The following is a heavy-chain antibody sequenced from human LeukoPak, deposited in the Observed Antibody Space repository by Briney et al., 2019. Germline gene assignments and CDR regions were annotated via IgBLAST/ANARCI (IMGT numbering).Heavy chain of an antibody. V-gene: IGHV4-30-2*01. CDR3: ARGGGLGATRIYLIDY. CDR1: GGSISSGGYY. J-gene: IGHJ4*02. D-gene: IGHD1-26*01. Sequence: SETLSLTCTVSGGSISSGGYYWSWIRQPPGKGLEWIGYIYHSGSTYYNPSLESRVTISVDRSKNQFSLKLSSVTAADTAVYYCARGGGLGATRIYLIDYWGQGTLVTVSS. CDR2: IYHSGST.